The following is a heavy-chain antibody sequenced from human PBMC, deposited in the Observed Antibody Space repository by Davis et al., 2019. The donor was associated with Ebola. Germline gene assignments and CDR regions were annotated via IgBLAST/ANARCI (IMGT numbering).Heavy chain of an antibody. V-gene: IGHV1-69*13. J-gene: IGHJ3*02. CDR1: GYTFTGYY. CDR3: AKSYHLGFGELGTFDI. D-gene: IGHD3-10*01. Sequence: SVKVSCKASGYTFTGYYMHWVRQAPGQGLEWMGGISPIFGTANYAQRFQGRVTMTADESTSTTYMELSSLTSDDTAVYYCAKSYHLGFGELGTFDIWGQGTMVTVSS. CDR2: ISPIFGTA.